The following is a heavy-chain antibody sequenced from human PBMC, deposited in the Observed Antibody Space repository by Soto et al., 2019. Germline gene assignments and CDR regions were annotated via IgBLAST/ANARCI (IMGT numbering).Heavy chain of an antibody. J-gene: IGHJ5*02. CDR1: GGSISSSSYY. CDR2: IYYSGST. Sequence: QLLESGPGLVKPSETLSLTCTVSGGSISSSSYYWGWIRQPPGKGLEWIGSIYYSGSTYYNPSLKSRVTITVDTSKNQFSLKLSSVTAADTAVYYCARHRIVVVVAALSRSNWFDPWGQGTLVTVSS. CDR3: ARHRIVVVVAALSRSNWFDP. D-gene: IGHD2-15*01. V-gene: IGHV4-39*01.